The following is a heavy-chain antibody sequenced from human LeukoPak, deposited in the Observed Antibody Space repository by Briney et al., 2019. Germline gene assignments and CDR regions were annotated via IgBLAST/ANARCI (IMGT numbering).Heavy chain of an antibody. Sequence: GGSLRLSCAASGFTFSSYAMSWVRQAPGKGVEWVSAVSGRGDRTYYADSVKGRFTISRDNSKNTLYLQMNSLRAEDTAVYYCAKEQSSSGFFDYWGQGTLVTVSS. V-gene: IGHV3-23*01. J-gene: IGHJ4*02. D-gene: IGHD6-6*01. CDR2: VSGRGDRT. CDR3: AKEQSSSGFFDY. CDR1: GFTFSSYA.